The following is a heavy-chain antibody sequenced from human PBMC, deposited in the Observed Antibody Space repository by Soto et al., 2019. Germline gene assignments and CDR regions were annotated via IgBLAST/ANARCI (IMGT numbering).Heavy chain of an antibody. CDR3: ARGQEGVVATH. D-gene: IGHD5-12*01. CDR1: GGSLSGYY. CDR2: VKDGGDT. Sequence: QVQLQQWGAGLLKPSETLSLNCAVTGGSLSGYYWSWIRQPPGQGLEWIGEVKDGGDTNYSPSPRGRVTISSDTSNNQCSLRLNSVTAADTGVYYCARGQEGVVATHCDQGSLVTVSS. V-gene: IGHV4-34*01. J-gene: IGHJ4*02.